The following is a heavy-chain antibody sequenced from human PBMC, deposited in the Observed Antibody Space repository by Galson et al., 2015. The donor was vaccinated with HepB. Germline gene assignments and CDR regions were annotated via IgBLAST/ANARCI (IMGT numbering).Heavy chain of an antibody. Sequence: SLRLSCAASGFTFSDYYMSWIRQAPGKGLEWVSYISSSSSYTNYADSVKGRFTISRDNAKNSLYLQMNSLRAEDTAVYYCASKRFGEPSNDDAFDIWGQGTMVTVSS. CDR2: ISSSSSYT. D-gene: IGHD3-10*01. CDR1: GFTFSDYY. V-gene: IGHV3-11*06. CDR3: ASKRFGEPSNDDAFDI. J-gene: IGHJ3*02.